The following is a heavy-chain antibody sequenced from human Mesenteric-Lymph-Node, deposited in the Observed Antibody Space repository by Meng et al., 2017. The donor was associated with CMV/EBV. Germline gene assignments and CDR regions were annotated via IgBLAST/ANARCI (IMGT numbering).Heavy chain of an antibody. Sequence: SETLSLTCTVSGYSISSGYYWGWIRQPPGKGLEWIGSIYHLGGTLYNPSLESRVTMSVDTSKNQFSLKLSSVTAADTAVYYCARDSGYSGYDNFDDWGQGTLVTVSS. CDR3: ARDSGYSGYDNFDD. V-gene: IGHV4-38-2*02. D-gene: IGHD5-12*01. CDR2: IYHLGGT. CDR1: GYSISSGYY. J-gene: IGHJ4*02.